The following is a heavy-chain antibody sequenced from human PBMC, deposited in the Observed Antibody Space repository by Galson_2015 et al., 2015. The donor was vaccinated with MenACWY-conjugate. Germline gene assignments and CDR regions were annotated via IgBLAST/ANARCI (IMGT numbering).Heavy chain of an antibody. D-gene: IGHD3-22*01. V-gene: IGHV4-39*01. J-gene: IGHJ1*01. CDR3: ARLSDYDSSGLRAPPAEYFQH. Sequence: SETLSLTCTVSGGSISSSSYYWGWIRQPPGKGLEWIGSIYYSGSTYYNPSLKSRVTISVNTSKNQFSLKLSSVTAADTAVYYCARLSDYDSSGLRAPPAEYFQHWGQGTLVTVSS. CDR1: GGSISSSSYY. CDR2: IYYSGST.